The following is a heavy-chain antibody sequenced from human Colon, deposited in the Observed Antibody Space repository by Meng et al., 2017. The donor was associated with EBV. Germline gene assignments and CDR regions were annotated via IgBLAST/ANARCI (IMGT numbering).Heavy chain of an antibody. CDR1: GGSINSGDYY. CDR2: IYYTGST. V-gene: IGHV4-30-4*01. J-gene: IGHJ4*02. Sequence: LTVSGPGLVKPSKTLSFTCTVPGGSINSGDYYWSWIRQPPGKGLEWIGYIYYTGSTYYNPSLKSRVTISMDTSKNQFSLRLSSVTAADTAVYYCARNYYFDYWGQGTLVTVSS. CDR3: ARNYYFDY.